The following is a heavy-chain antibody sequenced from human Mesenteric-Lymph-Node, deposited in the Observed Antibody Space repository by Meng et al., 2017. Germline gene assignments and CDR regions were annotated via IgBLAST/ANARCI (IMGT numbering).Heavy chain of an antibody. CDR2: ISGSGGST. Sequence: GESLKISCAASGFTFSSYAMSWVRQAPGKGLEWVSAISGSGGSTYYADSVKGRFTISRDNSKNTLYLQMNSLRAEDTALYYCAKSLERDYYDSSGMVDYWGQGTLVTVSS. CDR1: GFTFSSYA. D-gene: IGHD3-22*01. CDR3: AKSLERDYYDSSGMVDY. J-gene: IGHJ4*02. V-gene: IGHV3-23*01.